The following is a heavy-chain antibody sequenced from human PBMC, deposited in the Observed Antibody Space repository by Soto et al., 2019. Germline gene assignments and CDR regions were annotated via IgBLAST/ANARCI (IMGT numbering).Heavy chain of an antibody. Sequence: ASVKVSCKASGYTFTSYAMHWVRQAPGQRLEWMGWINAGNGNTKYSQKFQGRVTITRDTSASTAYMELSSLRSEDTAVYYCARDRPTAELDYNWFDPWGQGTLVTVSS. CDR2: INAGNGNT. J-gene: IGHJ5*02. CDR1: GYTFTSYA. CDR3: ARDRPTAELDYNWFDP. V-gene: IGHV1-3*01. D-gene: IGHD1-1*01.